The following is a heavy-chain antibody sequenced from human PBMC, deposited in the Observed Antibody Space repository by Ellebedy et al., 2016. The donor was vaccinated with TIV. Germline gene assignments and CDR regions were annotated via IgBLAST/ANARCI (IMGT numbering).Heavy chain of an antibody. Sequence: GESLKISCAASGFTFSYYTMHWVRQAPGKGLEWVSLITFDGNDEYSADSVKGRFTISRDNSKSMLYLQMNSLRTEGTAVYYCATLNSGSFAFDIWGLGTMVTVSS. CDR1: GFTFSYYT. V-gene: IGHV3-30*04. J-gene: IGHJ3*02. CDR3: ATLNSGSFAFDI. D-gene: IGHD1-26*01. CDR2: ITFDGNDE.